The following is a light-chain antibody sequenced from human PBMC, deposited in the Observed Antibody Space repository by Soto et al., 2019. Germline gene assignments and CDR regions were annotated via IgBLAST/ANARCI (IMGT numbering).Light chain of an antibody. CDR3: MQDLQTPYT. J-gene: IGKJ2*01. V-gene: IGKV2-28*01. CDR2: LVS. CDR1: QSLLHSSGYYY. Sequence: EIVMTQSPLSLLVTPGEPASISCRSSQSLLHSSGYYYLHWYLQKPGQSPQLLIYLVSTRASGVPDRFSGSGSGIDFTLKISRVEAEDVRVYYCMQDLQTPYTFGQGTKLEIK.